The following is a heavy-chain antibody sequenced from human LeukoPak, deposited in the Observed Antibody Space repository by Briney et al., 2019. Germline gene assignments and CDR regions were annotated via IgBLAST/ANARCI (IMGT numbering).Heavy chain of an antibody. J-gene: IGHJ4*02. CDR1: GVTLSSYA. CDR2: ISSSGSGGNT. Sequence: PGGSLRLSCAASGVTLSSYAMSWARQAPGKELEWVSGISSSGSGGNTYYADSVKGRFTVSRDNSKNTLFLQMNSLRAEDTAVYYCAKDGGLWVSAHWGDSWGRGTLVTVSS. CDR3: AKDGGLWVSAHWGDS. D-gene: IGHD7-27*01. V-gene: IGHV3-23*01.